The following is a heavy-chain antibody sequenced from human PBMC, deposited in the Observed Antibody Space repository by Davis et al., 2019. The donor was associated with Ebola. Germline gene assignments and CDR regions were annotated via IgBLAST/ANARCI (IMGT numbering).Heavy chain of an antibody. D-gene: IGHD6-19*01. Sequence: GESLKISCAASGFTVSSNYMSWVRQAPGKGLEWVSAIYSVGSTYYADSVKGRFTISRHNSKNTLYLQMNNLRAEDTAVYYCASGVRPRSDGIAVAGKPKYYYYYYGMDVWGQGTTVTVSS. CDR3: ASGVRPRSDGIAVAGKPKYYYYYYGMDV. J-gene: IGHJ6*02. CDR1: GFTVSSNY. V-gene: IGHV3-53*04. CDR2: IYSVGST.